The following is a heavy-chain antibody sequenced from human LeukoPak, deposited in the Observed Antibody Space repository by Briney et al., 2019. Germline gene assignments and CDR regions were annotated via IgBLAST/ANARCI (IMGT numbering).Heavy chain of an antibody. V-gene: IGHV3-21*01. CDR3: ARDYGGNYRAHIDY. CDR2: INFDSSLM. Sequence: GGSLRLSCAASGFTFSSYSMNWVRQAPGKGLEWVSSINFDSSLMYYAESMKGRFTISRDNARNSLYLQMNSLRAEDTAVYYCARDYGGNYRAHIDYWGQGTLVTVSS. D-gene: IGHD4-23*01. CDR1: GFTFSSYS. J-gene: IGHJ4*02.